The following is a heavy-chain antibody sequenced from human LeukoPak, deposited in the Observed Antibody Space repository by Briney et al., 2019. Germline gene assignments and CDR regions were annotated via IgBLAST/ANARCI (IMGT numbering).Heavy chain of an antibody. CDR2: IIPILGIA. D-gene: IGHD3-22*01. CDR1: GGTFSSCA. J-gene: IGHJ3*02. CDR3: ARDLYYYDSSGYPHPDAFDI. V-gene: IGHV1-69*04. Sequence: GSSVKVSCKASGGTFSSCAISWVRQAPGQGLEWMGRIIPILGIANYAQKFQGRVTITADKSTSTAYMELSSLRSEDTAVYYCARDLYYYDSSGYPHPDAFDIWGQGTMVTVSS.